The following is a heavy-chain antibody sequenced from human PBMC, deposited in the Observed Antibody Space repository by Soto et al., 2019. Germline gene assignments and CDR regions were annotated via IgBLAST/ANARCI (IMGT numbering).Heavy chain of an antibody. CDR1: GGSFSGYY. Sequence: TSETLSLTCAVYGGSFSGYYWSWIRQPPGKGLEWIGEINHSGSTNYDPSLKSRVTISVDTSKNQFSLKLSSVTAADTAVYYCARRLFGELSSRFYYYYCMDVWGQGTTVTVSS. CDR2: INHSGST. V-gene: IGHV4-34*01. J-gene: IGHJ6*02. D-gene: IGHD3-10*02. CDR3: ARRLFGELSSRFYYYYCMDV.